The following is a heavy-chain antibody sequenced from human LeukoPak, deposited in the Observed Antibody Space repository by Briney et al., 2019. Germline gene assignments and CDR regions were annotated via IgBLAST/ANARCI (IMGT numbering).Heavy chain of an antibody. CDR1: GFTFSDYG. CDR3: AALVVPAAEVFDY. J-gene: IGHJ4*02. V-gene: IGHV3-30*03. CDR2: ISYDGSNK. Sequence: GGSLRLSCAASGFTFSDYGMHWVRQAPGKGLEWVAIISYDGSNKYYTDSLKGRFTISRDNSKNTLYLQMNGLRPEDTAVYYCAALVVPAAEVFDYWGQGALVTVSS. D-gene: IGHD2-2*01.